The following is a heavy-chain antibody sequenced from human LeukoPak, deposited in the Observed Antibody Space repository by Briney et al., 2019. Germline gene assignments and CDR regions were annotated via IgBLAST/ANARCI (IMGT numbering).Heavy chain of an antibody. J-gene: IGHJ4*02. CDR2: INTDGTVT. CDR3: ATKQWLAPPPDS. Sequence: PGGSLRLSCAASGFTFSKYWMLWVRQAPGKGRESVSRINTDGTVTTSADSVKGRFTVSRDNADNTMFLQMNSVRDEDTAVYYCATKQWLAPPPDSWGQGTPVTVSS. D-gene: IGHD6-19*01. CDR1: GFTFSKYW. V-gene: IGHV3-74*01.